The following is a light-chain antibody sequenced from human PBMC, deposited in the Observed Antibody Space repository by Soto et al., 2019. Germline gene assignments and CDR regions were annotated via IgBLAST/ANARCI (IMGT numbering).Light chain of an antibody. J-gene: IGLJ3*02. CDR2: KNN. CDR3: AVWDGSLSGWV. V-gene: IGLV1-47*01. CDR1: SSNIGKNY. Sequence: QSVLTQPPSASGTPGQRVTISCSGSSSNIGKNYVYWYQQLPGTAPKLLINKNNQRPSGVPDRFSGSKSGTSASLAISGLGYEDEADYYCAVWDGSLSGWVFGGGTKLTVL.